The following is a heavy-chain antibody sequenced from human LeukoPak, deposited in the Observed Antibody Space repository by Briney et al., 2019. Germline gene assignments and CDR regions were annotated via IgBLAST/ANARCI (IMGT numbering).Heavy chain of an antibody. CDR1: GFTFSDYY. D-gene: IGHD3-22*01. Sequence: PGGSLRLSCAASGFTFSDYYMSWIRQAPGKGLEWVSYIRSSGSTIYYADSVKGRFTISRDNAKNSLYLQMNSLRAEDTAVYYCARDYYDSSGYYNEGYMDVWGKGSTVTVSS. J-gene: IGHJ6*03. V-gene: IGHV3-11*01. CDR3: ARDYYDSSGYYNEGYMDV. CDR2: IRSSGSTI.